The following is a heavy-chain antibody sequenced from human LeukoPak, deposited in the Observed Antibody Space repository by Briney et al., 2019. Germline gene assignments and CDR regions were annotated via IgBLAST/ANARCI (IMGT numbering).Heavy chain of an antibody. V-gene: IGHV3-53*01. CDR2: IYNGGNT. CDR1: EFIISNNY. CDR3: VRDSWVSGDNFF. D-gene: IGHD1-20*01. Sequence: GGSLRLSCVASEFIISNNYMSWVRQAPGRGLEVVSVIYNGGNTYYADSVMGRVTISRDTSKNTLYLQMNNLRAEDTAIYYCVRDSWVSGDNFFWGPGAMVSVSS. J-gene: IGHJ3*01.